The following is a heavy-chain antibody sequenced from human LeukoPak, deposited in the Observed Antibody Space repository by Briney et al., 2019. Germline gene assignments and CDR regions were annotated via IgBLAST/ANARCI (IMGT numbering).Heavy chain of an antibody. CDR1: GITVSSSY. CDR2: ITASGTAM. CDR3: ASSGSYRFDY. D-gene: IGHD1-26*01. Sequence: GGSPRLSCAASGITVSSSYMSWVRQAPGKGLEWVSHITASGTAMFYADSVKGRFTISRDNAKNSLYLQMNSLRDEDTAVYYCASSGSYRFDYWGQGTLVTVTS. J-gene: IGHJ4*02. V-gene: IGHV3-48*02.